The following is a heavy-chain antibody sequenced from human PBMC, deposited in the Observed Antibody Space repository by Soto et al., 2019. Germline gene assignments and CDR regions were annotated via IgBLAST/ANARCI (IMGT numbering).Heavy chain of an antibody. CDR2: FSGSGGNI. CDR3: AKDPPWTVGPLAMDV. J-gene: IGHJ6*02. D-gene: IGHD2-2*01. CDR1: GFTFSTHA. Sequence: GGSLRLSCVASGFTFSTHAMSWVRQAPGKGLEWVSTFSGSGGNIYYAESVKGRLTISRDDSKNTLYLQMNSLRVEDTAVYYCAKDPPWTVGPLAMDVWGQGTTVTV. V-gene: IGHV3-23*01.